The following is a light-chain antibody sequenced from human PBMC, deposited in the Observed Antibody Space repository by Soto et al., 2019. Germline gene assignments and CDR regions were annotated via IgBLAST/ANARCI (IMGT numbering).Light chain of an antibody. V-gene: IGKV3-11*01. CDR3: QQRSNWPGT. Sequence: EIVLTQSPGTLSLSPGERATLSCRASQSVSSYLAWYQQKPGQAPRLLIYDASNRATGIPARFSGSGSGTDFTLTISSLEPEDFAVYYCQQRSNWPGTSGQGTKVEIK. CDR2: DAS. J-gene: IGKJ1*01. CDR1: QSVSSY.